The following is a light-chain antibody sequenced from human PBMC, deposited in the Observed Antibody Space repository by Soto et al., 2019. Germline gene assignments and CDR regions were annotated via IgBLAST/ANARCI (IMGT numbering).Light chain of an antibody. CDR2: DAS. V-gene: IGKV1-33*01. CDR1: QDINNF. Sequence: DIEMTQSPSSLSASVGDRVTITFQATQDINNFLNWYQQKPGKAPKLLISDASNLETGVPSRFSGSGSGTDFTLTIGSLQPEDFATYYCQQYDNLPTTFGQGTRLEIK. J-gene: IGKJ5*01. CDR3: QQYDNLPTT.